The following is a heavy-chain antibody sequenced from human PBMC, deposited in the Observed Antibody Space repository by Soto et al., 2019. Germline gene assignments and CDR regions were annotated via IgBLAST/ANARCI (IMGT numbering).Heavy chain of an antibody. CDR3: ASFTEDEYSSNSPALLFDY. J-gene: IGHJ4*02. CDR1: GGSISSGGYY. D-gene: IGHD6-6*01. V-gene: IGHV4-31*03. CDR2: IYYSGST. Sequence: SETLSLTCTVSGGSISSGGYYWSWIRQHPGKGLEWIGYIYYSGSTYYNPSLKSRVTISVDTSKNQFSLKLSSVTAADTAVYYCASFTEDEYSSNSPALLFDYWGQGTLVTVSS.